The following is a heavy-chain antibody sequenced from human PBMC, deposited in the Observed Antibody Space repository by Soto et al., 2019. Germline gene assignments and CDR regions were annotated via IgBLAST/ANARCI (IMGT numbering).Heavy chain of an antibody. CDR1: GYTFTSCG. D-gene: IGHD6-19*01. CDR2: ISVHNGNP. V-gene: IGHV1-18*04. Sequence: ASVKVSCKTSGYTFTSCGISWVRQAPGQGLEWMGWISVHNGNPNYAQKLQGRVTMTTDTSTSTAYMELRSLRSDDTAVYFCARDLGIAVAGNLGYWGQGTLVTVSS. CDR3: ARDLGIAVAGNLGY. J-gene: IGHJ4*02.